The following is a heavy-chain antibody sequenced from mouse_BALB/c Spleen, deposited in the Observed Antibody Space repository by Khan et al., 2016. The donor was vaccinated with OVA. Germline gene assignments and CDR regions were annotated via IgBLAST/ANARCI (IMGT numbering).Heavy chain of an antibody. CDR2: ISYDGSN. J-gene: IGHJ3*01. CDR3: AREEVRPAWFAY. CDR1: GYSITSGYY. V-gene: IGHV3-6*02. Sequence: EVQLQESGPGLVKPSQSLSLTCSVTGYSITSGYYWNWIRQFPGNKLEWMGYISYDGSNNYNPSLKNRISITRDTSKNQFFLKLNSVTTEDTATYYWAREEVRPAWFAYWGQGTLVTVSA. D-gene: IGHD2-14*01.